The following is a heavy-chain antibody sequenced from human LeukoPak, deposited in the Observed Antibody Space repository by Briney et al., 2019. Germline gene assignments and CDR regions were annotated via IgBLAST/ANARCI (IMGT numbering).Heavy chain of an antibody. D-gene: IGHD3-10*01. Sequence: ASVKVSCKASGYTFTSYDINWVRQATGQGLEWMGWMNPNSGNTGYAQKFQGRVTITRNTSISTAYTELSSLRSEDTAVYYCARGLGYYGSWELDWFDPWGQGTLVTVSS. CDR3: ARGLGYYGSWELDWFDP. V-gene: IGHV1-8*03. CDR1: GYTFTSYD. J-gene: IGHJ5*02. CDR2: MNPNSGNT.